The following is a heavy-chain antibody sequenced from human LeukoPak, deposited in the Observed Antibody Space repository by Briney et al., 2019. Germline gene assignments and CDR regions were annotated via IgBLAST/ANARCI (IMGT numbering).Heavy chain of an antibody. D-gene: IGHD6-19*01. CDR3: ARDGSGWYAGYYYYYMDV. V-gene: IGHV4-59*01. J-gene: IGHJ6*03. CDR2: IYYSGST. Sequence: SETLSLTCTVSGGSISSYYWSWIRQPPGKGLEWIGYIYYSGSTNYNPSLKSRVTISVDTSKNQFSLKLSSVTAADTAVYYCARDGSGWYAGYYYYYMDVWGKGTTVTVSS. CDR1: GGSISSYY.